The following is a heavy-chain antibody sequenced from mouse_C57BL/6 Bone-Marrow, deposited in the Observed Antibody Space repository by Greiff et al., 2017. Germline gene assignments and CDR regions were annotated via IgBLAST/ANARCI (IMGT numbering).Heavy chain of an antibody. D-gene: IGHD2-5*01. CDR3: ARCYYSNSYAMDY. Sequence: EVQLQQSGPELVKPGASVKISCKASGYTFTDYYMNWVKQSHGKSLEWIGDINPNNGGTSYNQKFKGKATLTVDKSSSTAYMELRSLTSEDSAVYYCARCYYSNSYAMDYWGQGTSVTVSS. CDR2: INPNNGGT. V-gene: IGHV1-26*01. J-gene: IGHJ4*01. CDR1: GYTFTDYY.